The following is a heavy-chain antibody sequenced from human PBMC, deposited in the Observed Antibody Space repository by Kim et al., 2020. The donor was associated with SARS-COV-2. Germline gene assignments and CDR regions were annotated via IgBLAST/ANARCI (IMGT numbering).Heavy chain of an antibody. V-gene: IGHV4-39*01. D-gene: IGHD6-19*01. J-gene: IGHJ4*02. CDR3: ARQWRLGQFDY. CDR2: T. Sequence: TYYNPSLRSRVTISVDTSKNQFSLKLSSVTAADTAVYYCARQWRLGQFDYWGQGTLVTVSS.